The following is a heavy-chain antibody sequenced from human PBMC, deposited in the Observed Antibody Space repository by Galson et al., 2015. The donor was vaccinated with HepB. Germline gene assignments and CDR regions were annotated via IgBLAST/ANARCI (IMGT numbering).Heavy chain of an antibody. J-gene: IGHJ6*03. CDR2: IIPIFGTA. D-gene: IGHD2-2*01. CDR1: GGTFSSYA. CDR3: ARGPVGDIVVVPAAPYYYYYMDV. V-gene: IGHV1-69*13. Sequence: SVKVSCKASGGTFSSYAISWVRQAPGQGLEWMGGIIPIFGTANYAQKFQGRVTITADESTNTAYMELSSLRSEDTAVYYCARGPVGDIVVVPAAPYYYYYMDVWGKGTTVTVSS.